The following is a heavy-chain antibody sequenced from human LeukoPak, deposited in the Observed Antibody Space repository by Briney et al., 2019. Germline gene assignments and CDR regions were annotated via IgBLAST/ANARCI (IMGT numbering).Heavy chain of an antibody. Sequence: GGSLRLSCAASGFTFSSYAMHWVRQAPGKGLEWVAVISYDGSNKYYADSVKGRFTISRDNSKNTLYLQMNSLRAEDTAVYYCARDRTKYVVPAAMYYWGQGILVTVSS. CDR3: ARDRTKYVVPAAMYY. J-gene: IGHJ4*02. CDR2: ISYDGSNK. V-gene: IGHV3-30-3*01. D-gene: IGHD2-2*01. CDR1: GFTFSSYA.